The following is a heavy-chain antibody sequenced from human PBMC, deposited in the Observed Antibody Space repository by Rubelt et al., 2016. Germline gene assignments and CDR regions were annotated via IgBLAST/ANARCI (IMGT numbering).Heavy chain of an antibody. Sequence: WVRQAPGKGLEWVSAISGSGGSTYYADSVKGRFTISRDNSKNTLYLQMNSLRAEDTAVYYCAKDSWVRLEPNLRLHRDAEKTTGFDYWGQGTLVTVSS. CDR2: ISGSGGST. D-gene: IGHD1-1*01. V-gene: IGHV3-23*01. J-gene: IGHJ4*02. CDR3: AKDSWVRLEPNLRLHRDAEKTTGFDY.